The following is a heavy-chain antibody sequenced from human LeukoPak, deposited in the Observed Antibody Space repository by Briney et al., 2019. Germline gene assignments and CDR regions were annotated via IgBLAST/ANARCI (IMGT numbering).Heavy chain of an antibody. J-gene: IGHJ6*03. V-gene: IGHV3-43*02. D-gene: IGHD6-19*01. CDR3: AKDIAGSGWPTVYYYMDV. Sequence: PGGSLRLSCAASGFTFDDYAMHWVRPAPGKGLEWVSLISGDGGSTYYADSVKGRFTISRDNSKNSLYLQMNSLRTEDTALYYCAKDIAGSGWPTVYYYMDVWRKGTTVTVSS. CDR1: GFTFDDYA. CDR2: ISGDGGST.